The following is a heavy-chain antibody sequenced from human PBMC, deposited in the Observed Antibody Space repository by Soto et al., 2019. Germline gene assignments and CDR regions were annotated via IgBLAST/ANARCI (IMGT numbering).Heavy chain of an antibody. Sequence: QVQLVESGGGVVQPGRSPRLSCAASGFTFSSYVMHWVRQAPGKGLEWVAVISYDGSNKYYADSVKGRFTISRDNSKNTLYLQMNSLRVEDTAVYYCARDSESAFDSGGPLDYWGQGTLVTVSS. V-gene: IGHV3-30-3*01. J-gene: IGHJ4*02. CDR1: GFTFSSYV. CDR3: ARDSESAFDSGGPLDY. D-gene: IGHD3-10*01. CDR2: ISYDGSNK.